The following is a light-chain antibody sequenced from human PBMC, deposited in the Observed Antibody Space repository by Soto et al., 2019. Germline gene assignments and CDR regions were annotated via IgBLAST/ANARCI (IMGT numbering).Light chain of an antibody. CDR1: QSVSSN. J-gene: IGKJ1*01. V-gene: IGKV3-15*01. Sequence: EIVMTQSPGTLSVSPGERATLSCRASQSVSSNLAWYQQKPGQAPRLLIYGASTRATGIPARFSGSGSGTEFTLTISSLQSEDFAVYYCQQYGSSPWTFGQGTKVDIK. CDR2: GAS. CDR3: QQYGSSPWT.